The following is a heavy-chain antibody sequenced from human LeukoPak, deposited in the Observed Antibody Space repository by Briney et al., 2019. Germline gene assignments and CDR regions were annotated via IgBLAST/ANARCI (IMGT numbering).Heavy chain of an antibody. CDR1: GGSISSYY. D-gene: IGHD6-13*01. V-gene: IGHV4-59*01. J-gene: IGHJ4*02. CDR3: ARGSSSWYFDY. Sequence: SGTLSLTCTVSGGSISSYYWSWIRQPPGKGLEWIGYIYYSGSTNYNPSLKSRVTISVDTSKNQFSLKLSSVTAADTAVYYCARGSSSWYFDYWGQGTLVTVSS. CDR2: IYYSGST.